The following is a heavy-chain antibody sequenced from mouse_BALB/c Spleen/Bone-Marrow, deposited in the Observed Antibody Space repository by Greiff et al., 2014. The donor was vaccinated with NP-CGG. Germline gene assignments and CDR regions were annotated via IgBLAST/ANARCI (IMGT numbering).Heavy chain of an antibody. D-gene: IGHD1-2*01. J-gene: IGHJ2*01. CDR2: IWTGGGT. CDR1: GFSLTSYD. V-gene: IGHV2-9-2*01. Sequence: QVQLKESGPGLVAPSQSLSITCTVSGFSLTSYDISWIRQPPGKGLEWLGVIWTGGGTNYNSAFVSRLSISKDNSKSQVFLKMNSLQTDDTAIYYCVRHYYGYDFDYWGQGTTLTVSS. CDR3: VRHYYGYDFDY.